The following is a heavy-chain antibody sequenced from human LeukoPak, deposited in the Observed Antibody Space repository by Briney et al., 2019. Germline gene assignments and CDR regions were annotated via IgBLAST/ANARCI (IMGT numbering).Heavy chain of an antibody. J-gene: IGHJ4*02. CDR3: ARDPQTGYSSSWYPNLDY. Sequence: GGSLRLSCAASGFTFRSYGMHWVRQAPGKGLEWVAVIWYDGSNKYYADSVKGRFTISRDNSKNTLYLQMNSLRAEDTAVYYCARDPQTGYSSSWYPNLDYWGQGTLVTVSS. CDR1: GFTFRSYG. D-gene: IGHD6-13*01. V-gene: IGHV3-33*01. CDR2: IWYDGSNK.